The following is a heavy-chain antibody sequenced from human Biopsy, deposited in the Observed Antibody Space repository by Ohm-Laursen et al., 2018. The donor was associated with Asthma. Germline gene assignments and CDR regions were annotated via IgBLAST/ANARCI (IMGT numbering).Heavy chain of an antibody. CDR2: PFLKGGT. J-gene: IGHJ6*02. D-gene: IGHD3-22*01. V-gene: IGHV4-30-2*01. Sequence: TLSLTCAVSGDSINSGGYSGDWDRQPPGKGPEWVSYPFLKGGTHHNPSLKSRVTISVDRSKRQFSLKVNSVTAADTAVYYCARMNTMIQAANYYSYAMDVWGQGTTATVSS. CDR1: GDSINSGGYS. CDR3: ARMNTMIQAANYYSYAMDV.